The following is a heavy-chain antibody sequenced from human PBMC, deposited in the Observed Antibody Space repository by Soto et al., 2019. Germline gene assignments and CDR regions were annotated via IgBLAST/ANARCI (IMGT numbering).Heavy chain of an antibody. D-gene: IGHD6-19*01. Sequence: GGSLRLSCAASGFTVSSNYMSWVRRAPGKGLEWVSVIYSGGSTYYADSVKGRFTISRDNSKNTLYLQMNSLRAEDTAVYYCARDREGSGWYDEIYGIWGQGTLVTVSS. J-gene: IGHJ4*02. CDR3: ARDREGSGWYDEIYGI. CDR2: IYSGGST. V-gene: IGHV3-66*01. CDR1: GFTVSSNY.